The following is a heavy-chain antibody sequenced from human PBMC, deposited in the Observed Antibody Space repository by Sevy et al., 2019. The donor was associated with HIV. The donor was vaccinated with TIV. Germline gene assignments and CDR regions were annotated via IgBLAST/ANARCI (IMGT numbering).Heavy chain of an antibody. CDR1: GFTFSSYA. J-gene: IGHJ4*02. D-gene: IGHD6-13*01. CDR3: AKVAAAGTLRWGVDY. Sequence: GGCLRLSCAASGFTFSSYAMSWVRQAPGKGLEWVSAISGSGGSTYYADSVKGRFTISRDNSKNTLYLQMNSLRAEDTAVYYCAKVAAAGTLRWGVDYWGQGTLVTVSS. V-gene: IGHV3-23*01. CDR2: ISGSGGST.